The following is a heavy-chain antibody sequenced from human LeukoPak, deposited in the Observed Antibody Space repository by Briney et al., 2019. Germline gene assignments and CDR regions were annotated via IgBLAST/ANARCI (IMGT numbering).Heavy chain of an antibody. D-gene: IGHD3-10*01. J-gene: IGHJ4*02. CDR3: AIDLYASGSRTTDLDY. V-gene: IGHV3-21*01. CDR1: GFPFNSYS. CDR2: IGSGSSCL. Sequence: GGSLRLSCAASGFPFNSYSMNWVRQAPGKGLEWVSSIGSGSSCLFYADSVKGRFTISRDNAKNALYLQMNSLRVEDTAVYYCAIDLYASGSRTTDLDYWGQGTLVTVSS.